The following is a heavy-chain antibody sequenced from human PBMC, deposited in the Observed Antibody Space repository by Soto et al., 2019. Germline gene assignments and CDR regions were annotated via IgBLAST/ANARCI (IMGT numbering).Heavy chain of an antibody. CDR1: GFTFSSYW. D-gene: IGHD4-17*01. Sequence: LRLSCAAPGFTFSSYWMHWVRQAPGKGLVWVSRINSDGSSTSHADSVKDRFTISRDNARNTLFLQMNSLRAEDTAVYYCATGYGDYFKGWGQGTLVTVSS. V-gene: IGHV3-74*01. J-gene: IGHJ4*02. CDR2: INSDGSST. CDR3: ATGYGDYFKG.